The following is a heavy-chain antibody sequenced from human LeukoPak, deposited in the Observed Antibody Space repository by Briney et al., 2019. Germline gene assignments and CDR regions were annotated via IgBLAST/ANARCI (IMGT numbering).Heavy chain of an antibody. V-gene: IGHV3-21*01. CDR1: GFTFSSYS. J-gene: IGHJ5*02. Sequence: PGGSLRLPCAASGFTFSSYSMNWVRQAPGKGLEWVSSISSSSSYIYYADSVKGRFTISRDNAKNSLYLQMNSLRAEDTAVYYCARDQSVQWLARFDPWGQGTLVTVSS. CDR3: ARDQSVQWLARFDP. CDR2: ISSSSSYI. D-gene: IGHD6-19*01.